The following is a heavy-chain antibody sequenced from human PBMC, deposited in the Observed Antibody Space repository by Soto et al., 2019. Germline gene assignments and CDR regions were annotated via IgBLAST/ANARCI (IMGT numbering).Heavy chain of an antibody. D-gene: IGHD1-7*01. CDR2: IYYSGTT. Sequence: QLQLQESGPGLVKPSETLSLTCTVSGDSISSSNYYWAWIRQPPGKGLEWIGNIYYSGTTYYNPSLKSRVTISVDTSKNQFSLNLSSATTADTAVYYCARPLSDEELFAYWGQGSLVTVSS. CDR1: GDSISSSNYY. CDR3: ARPLSDEELFAY. J-gene: IGHJ4*02. V-gene: IGHV4-39*01.